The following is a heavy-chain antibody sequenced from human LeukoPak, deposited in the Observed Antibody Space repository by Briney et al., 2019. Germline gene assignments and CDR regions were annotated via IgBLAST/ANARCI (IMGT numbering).Heavy chain of an antibody. V-gene: IGHV1-18*01. CDR3: ARDSVGAGYGGDYYSGMDV. J-gene: IGHJ6*02. D-gene: IGHD5-12*01. CDR1: GYTFTSYG. Sequence: ASVKVSCKASGYTFTSYGISWVRQAPGQGLEWMGWISAYNGNTNYAQKLQGRVTMTTDTSTSTAYMELRSLRSDDTAVYYCARDSVGAGYGGDYYSGMDVWGQGTTVIVSS. CDR2: ISAYNGNT.